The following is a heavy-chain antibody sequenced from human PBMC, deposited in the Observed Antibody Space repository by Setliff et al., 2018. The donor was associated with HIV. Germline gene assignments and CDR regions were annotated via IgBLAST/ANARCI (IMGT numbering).Heavy chain of an antibody. V-gene: IGHV4-38-2*01. Sequence: PSETLSLTCAVSGYSISSGYYWGRIRQPPGKGLEWIGTIYHSGSTYYNPSLKSRLTISVDTSKNQFSLKLSSVTAADTAVYYCARRSGYAEDYWGQGTLVTVSS. J-gene: IGHJ4*02. CDR1: GYSISSGYY. CDR3: ARRSGYAEDY. D-gene: IGHD5-12*01. CDR2: IYHSGST.